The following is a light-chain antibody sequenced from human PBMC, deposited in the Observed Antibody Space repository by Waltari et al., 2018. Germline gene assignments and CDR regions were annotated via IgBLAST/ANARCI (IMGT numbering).Light chain of an antibody. V-gene: IGKV3-20*01. Sequence: IVLTQSPGTLSLSPGGRATLSCRASQNIGHYLAWYQQKPGQAPRLLIYASSTRAAGIPDRFSGSGSGVDFGLTINRLEPDDFAVYYCQHHFRLPATFGQGTKV. CDR1: QNIGHY. CDR3: QHHFRLPAT. J-gene: IGKJ1*01. CDR2: ASS.